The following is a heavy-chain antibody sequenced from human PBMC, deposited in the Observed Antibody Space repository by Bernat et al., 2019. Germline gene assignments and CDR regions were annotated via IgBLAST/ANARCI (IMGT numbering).Heavy chain of an antibody. V-gene: IGHV3-48*01. CDR1: GFTFSSYS. CDR3: AREELWSPAGTDY. J-gene: IGHJ4*02. Sequence: EVQLVESGGGLVQPGGSLRLSCAASGFTFSSYSMNWVRQAPGKGLEWVSYISSRSSTIYYADSVKGRFTISRDNAKNSLYLQMNSLRAEDTAVYYCAREELWSPAGTDYWGQGTLVTVSS. D-gene: IGHD5-18*01. CDR2: ISSRSSTI.